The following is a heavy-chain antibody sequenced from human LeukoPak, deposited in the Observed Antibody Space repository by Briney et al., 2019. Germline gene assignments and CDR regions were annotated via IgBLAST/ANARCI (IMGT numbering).Heavy chain of an antibody. CDR1: GGSISSYY. J-gene: IGHJ4*02. D-gene: IGHD1-26*01. Sequence: PSETLSLTCTVSGGSISSYYWSWIRQSPGKGLEWIGYVYYSGSTNYNPSLKSRVTISVDTSKNQFSLKLSSVTAADTAVYYCARWGGSGWGLPIAYYFDYWGQGTLVTVSS. CDR2: VYYSGST. CDR3: ARWGGSGWGLPIAYYFDY. V-gene: IGHV4-59*01.